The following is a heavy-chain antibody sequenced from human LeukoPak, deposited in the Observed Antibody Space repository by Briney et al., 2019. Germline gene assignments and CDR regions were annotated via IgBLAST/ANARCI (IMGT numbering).Heavy chain of an antibody. V-gene: IGHV4-39*01. D-gene: IGHD3-10*01. CDR3: ARVHYGSGSLYYYYYYMDV. CDR2: IYYGGST. CDR1: GVSISRSRYY. Sequence: SETLSLTCTVSGVSISRSRYYWGWIRQPPGKGLEWIGSIYYGGSTYYSPSLKSRVTISVDTSKNQFSLKLTSVTAADTAVYYCARVHYGSGSLYYYYYYMDVWGKGTTVTISS. J-gene: IGHJ6*03.